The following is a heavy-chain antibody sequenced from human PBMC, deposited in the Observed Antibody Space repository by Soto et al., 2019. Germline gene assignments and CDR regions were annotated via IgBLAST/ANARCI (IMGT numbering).Heavy chain of an antibody. J-gene: IGHJ6*02. D-gene: IGHD3-3*02. Sequence: QVQLVQSGAEVKKPGSSVKVSCKTSGGTFRTSAISWVRQAPGHGLEWMGGIMPVFPTPDYAQTFQGRVTITADESTSTAYMELSSLGSEDTAVYYCARDKDRQQLGGNYYYIMDVWGQGTTVTVSS. V-gene: IGHV1-69*12. CDR2: IMPVFPTP. CDR3: ARDKDRQQLGGNYYYIMDV. CDR1: GGTFRTSA.